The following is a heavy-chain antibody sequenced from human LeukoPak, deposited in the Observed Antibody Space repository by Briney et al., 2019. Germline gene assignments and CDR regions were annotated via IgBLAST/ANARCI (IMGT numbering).Heavy chain of an antibody. V-gene: IGHV3-23*01. Sequence: GGLLSLAWAACGFICSSHAMRWVRQAPGKGLEWVSAISGSGGSTYYADSVKGRFTISRDNSTNTLYLQRNSLRAEDTAVYYCAKTGYSSGGHAFDIWGQGTMVTVSS. D-gene: IGHD6-19*01. J-gene: IGHJ3*02. CDR1: GFICSSHA. CDR3: AKTGYSSGGHAFDI. CDR2: ISGSGGST.